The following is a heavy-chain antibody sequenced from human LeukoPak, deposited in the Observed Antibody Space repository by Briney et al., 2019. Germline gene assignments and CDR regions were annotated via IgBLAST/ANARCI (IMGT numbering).Heavy chain of an antibody. J-gene: IGHJ4*02. D-gene: IGHD2-21*02. CDR2: INPGDSDT. CDR3: ARQPYCGGDCYFYDY. V-gene: IGHV5-51*01. CDR1: GYSFTSSW. Sequence: GEALQISCQASGYSFTSSWIGWARRMPGKGLEWMAIINPGDSDTRYSPSFQGQVTISADKSISTAYLQWSSLKASDTAMYYCARQPYCGGDCYFYDYWGQGTLVTVSS.